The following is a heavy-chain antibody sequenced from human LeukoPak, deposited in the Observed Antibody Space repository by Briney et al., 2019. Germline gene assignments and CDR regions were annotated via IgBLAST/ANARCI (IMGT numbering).Heavy chain of an antibody. CDR2: INPHSGGT. J-gene: IGHJ2*01. V-gene: IGHV1-2*02. CDR1: GYTFTFYY. D-gene: IGHD7-27*01. Sequence: GASVTVSFKASGYTFTFYYIHWMRQAPGQGLEWMGWINPHSGGTNYAQNFQGRVTMTGDTSISTVYMELRTLRSDDTAVYYCARGLLTGRNWYFDLWGRGTLVTASS. CDR3: ARGLLTGRNWYFDL.